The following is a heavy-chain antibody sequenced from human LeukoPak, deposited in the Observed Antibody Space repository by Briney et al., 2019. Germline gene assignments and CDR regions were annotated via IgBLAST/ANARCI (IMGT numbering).Heavy chain of an antibody. V-gene: IGHV4-59*12. J-gene: IGHJ4*02. D-gene: IGHD4-17*01. CDR1: GGSISSYS. CDR2: IYYSGST. CDR3: ARAYGDYHFDY. Sequence: SETLSLTCTVSGGSISSYSWSWIRQPPGKGLEWIGYIYYSGSTYYNPSLKSRVTISVDTSKNQFSLKLSSVTAADTAVYYCARAYGDYHFDYWGQGTLVTVSS.